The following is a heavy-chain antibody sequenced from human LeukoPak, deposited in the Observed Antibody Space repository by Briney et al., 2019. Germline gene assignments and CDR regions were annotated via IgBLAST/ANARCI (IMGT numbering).Heavy chain of an antibody. CDR1: GFTFSSYA. D-gene: IGHD2-21*02. V-gene: IGHV3-23*01. J-gene: IGHJ4*02. CDR3: AKDLVRHCGGDCCVDY. Sequence: GGSLRLSCAASGFTFSSYAMSWVRQAPGKGLEWVSAISGSGGSTYYADSVKGRFTISRDNSKNTLYLQMNSLRAEDTAVYYCAKDLVRHCGGDCCVDYWGQGTLVTVSS. CDR2: ISGSGGST.